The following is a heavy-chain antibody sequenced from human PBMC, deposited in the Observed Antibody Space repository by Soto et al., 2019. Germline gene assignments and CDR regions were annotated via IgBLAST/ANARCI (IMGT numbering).Heavy chain of an antibody. CDR1: GYTFTSYD. J-gene: IGHJ3*02. V-gene: IGHV1-8*01. Sequence: QVQLVQSGAEVKRPGASVKVSCKASGYTFTSYDFNWVRQAPEQGLEWMGWVNPTSGNTDYAQKFQGRVTMTRNTSIRTAYMKLSSLRSEDTAVYYCARASYLDPAFDIWGQGTMVTVSS. D-gene: IGHD2-2*03. CDR2: VNPTSGNT. CDR3: ARASYLDPAFDI.